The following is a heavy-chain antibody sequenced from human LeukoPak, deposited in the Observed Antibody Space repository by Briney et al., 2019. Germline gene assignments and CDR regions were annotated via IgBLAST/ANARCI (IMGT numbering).Heavy chain of an antibody. CDR1: GGSISSYY. D-gene: IGHD5-24*01. CDR2: IYTSGSA. CDR3: ARGIWSEMATNYFDY. Sequence: PSETPSLTCTVSGGSISSYYWSWIRQPPGKGLEWIGYIYTSGSANYNPSLKSRVTISVDTSKNQFSLKLSSVTAADTAVYYCARGIWSEMATNYFDYWGQGTLVTVSS. J-gene: IGHJ4*02. V-gene: IGHV4-4*09.